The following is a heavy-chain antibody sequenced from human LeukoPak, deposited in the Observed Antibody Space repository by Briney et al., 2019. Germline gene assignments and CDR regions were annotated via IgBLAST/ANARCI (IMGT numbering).Heavy chain of an antibody. J-gene: IGHJ4*02. CDR1: GGSISSGGYY. Sequence: SGTLSLTCTVSGGSISSGGYYWSWIRQHPGKGLEWIGYIYYSGSTYYNPSLKSRVTISVDTSKNQFSLKLSSVTAADTAVYYCARDSGYCSGGSCYPSAYFDYWGQGTLVTVSS. CDR2: IYYSGST. D-gene: IGHD2-15*01. V-gene: IGHV4-31*03. CDR3: ARDSGYCSGGSCYPSAYFDY.